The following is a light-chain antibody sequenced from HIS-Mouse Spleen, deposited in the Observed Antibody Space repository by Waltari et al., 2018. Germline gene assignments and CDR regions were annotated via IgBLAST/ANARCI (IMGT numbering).Light chain of an antibody. V-gene: IGLV2-11*01. J-gene: IGLJ2*01. CDR2: DVS. CDR1: SSDDGGYNY. Sequence: QSALTQPRSVSWSPGPSVTISCTGTSSDDGGYNYVSWYQQPPGNAPKLMIYDVSKRPSGVPDRFSGSKSGNTASLTISGLQAEDEADYYCCSYAGSYTLVFGGGTKLTVL. CDR3: CSYAGSYTLV.